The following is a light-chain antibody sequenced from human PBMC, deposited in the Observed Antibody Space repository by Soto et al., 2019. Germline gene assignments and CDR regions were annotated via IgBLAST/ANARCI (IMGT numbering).Light chain of an antibody. J-gene: IGKJ4*01. V-gene: IGKV1-12*01. CDR1: QGISSL. CDR3: QQANSFPLT. Sequence: DIQMTQSPSSVSASVGDRVTITCRASQGISSLLAWYQHKPGKAPNLLIHTASNLQSGVPSRFSGSLSGTDFTLTISSLQPEDFATYYCQQANSFPLTFGGGTKVEIK. CDR2: TAS.